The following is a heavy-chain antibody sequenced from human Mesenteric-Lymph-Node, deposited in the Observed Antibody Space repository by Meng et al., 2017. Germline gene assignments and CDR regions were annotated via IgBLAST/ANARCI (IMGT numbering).Heavy chain of an antibody. D-gene: IGHD6-19*01. CDR1: GFTFSNSD. Sequence: QVQLVESGGGVVLPGGSLRLSCAASGFTFSNSDMHWVRQAPGKGLEWVAVISCDGSTQYSTDFVKGRFTISRDNSENTLYLQMNSLRPEDTAVYYCAKNQKSSGWYDYFDYWGQGTLVTVSS. CDR2: ISCDGSTQ. CDR3: AKNQKSSGWYDYFDY. J-gene: IGHJ4*02. V-gene: IGHV3-30*18.